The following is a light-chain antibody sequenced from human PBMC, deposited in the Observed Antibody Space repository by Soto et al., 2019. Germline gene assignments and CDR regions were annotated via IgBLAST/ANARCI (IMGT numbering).Light chain of an antibody. CDR3: SSYASSGAVV. J-gene: IGLJ3*02. V-gene: IGLV2-14*01. CDR2: EVN. Sequence: QSALTQPASVSGSPGQLITISCTGTSSDVGAYNYVSWYQLHPGKAPKLMIYEVNNRPSGVSHRFSGSKSGNTASLTFSGLQPEDEADYYCSSYASSGAVVFGGGTKVTVL. CDR1: SSDVGAYNY.